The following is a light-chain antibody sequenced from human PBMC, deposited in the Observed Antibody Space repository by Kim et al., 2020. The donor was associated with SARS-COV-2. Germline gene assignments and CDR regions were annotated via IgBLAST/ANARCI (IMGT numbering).Light chain of an antibody. CDR1: QSVSNIY. J-gene: IGKJ4*01. CDR2: GAS. V-gene: IGKV3-20*01. CDR3: QHYPNSPPALT. Sequence: IVLTQSPGTLSLSPGERATLSCRASQSVSNIYFAWYQQKPGQAPRLLIYGASRRAPGIPDRFSGSGSGTDFTLTISRLEPEDFAVYYCQHYPNSPPALTFGGVTMVDIK.